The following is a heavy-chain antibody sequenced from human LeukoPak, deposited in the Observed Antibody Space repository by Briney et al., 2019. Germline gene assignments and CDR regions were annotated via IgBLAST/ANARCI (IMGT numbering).Heavy chain of an antibody. Sequence: GGSLRLSCAASGFTFSSYGMNWVRQAPGKGLEWVSAISGSGGSTYYADSVKGRFTISRDNSKNTLYLQMNSLRAEDTAVYYCAKDPGGSYGGGRAFDYWGQGTLVTVSS. D-gene: IGHD1-26*01. CDR3: AKDPGGSYGGGRAFDY. CDR1: GFTFSSYG. CDR2: ISGSGGST. V-gene: IGHV3-23*01. J-gene: IGHJ4*02.